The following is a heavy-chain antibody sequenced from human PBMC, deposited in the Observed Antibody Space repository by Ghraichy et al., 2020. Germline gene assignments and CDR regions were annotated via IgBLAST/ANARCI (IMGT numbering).Heavy chain of an antibody. CDR3: ARASTVVRFYYFAGMDV. CDR2: ITASSRRI. D-gene: IGHD4-23*01. Sequence: GGSLRLSCVGSGFSFSSYSMNWVRQSPGKGLEWLSYITASSRRISYADSVKGRITISRDNAQNSLYLEMKSLRDEDTAVYYCARASTVVRFYYFAGMDVWGQGTTVTVSS. CDR1: GFSFSSYS. V-gene: IGHV3-21*06. J-gene: IGHJ6*02.